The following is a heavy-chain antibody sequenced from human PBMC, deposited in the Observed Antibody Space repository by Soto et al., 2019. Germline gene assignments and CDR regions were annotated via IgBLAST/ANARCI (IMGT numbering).Heavy chain of an antibody. CDR2: IKQDESEK. Sequence: EVQLVESGGGLVQPGGSLRLSCAASGFTFSDHYITWVRQAPGKGLEWVANIKQDESEKYYVDSVKGRFTISRDNARNSVYLQMNSLRAEDTGVYYCARDALRSGYDVDLDFWGQGTLVTVSS. CDR3: ARDALRSGYDVDLDF. J-gene: IGHJ4*02. CDR1: GFTFSDHY. V-gene: IGHV3-7*01. D-gene: IGHD5-12*01.